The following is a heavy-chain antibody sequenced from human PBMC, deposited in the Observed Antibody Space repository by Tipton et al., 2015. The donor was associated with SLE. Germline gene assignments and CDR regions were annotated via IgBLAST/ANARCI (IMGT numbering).Heavy chain of an antibody. J-gene: IGHJ4*02. Sequence: GSLRLSCAASGFTFSSYSMNWVRQAPGKGLEWVSSISSSSSYIYYADSVKGRFTISRDNAKNSLYLQMNSLRAEDTAVYYCARASRVGRGFDYWGQGTLVTVSS. D-gene: IGHD1-26*01. V-gene: IGHV3-21*01. CDR3: ARASRVGRGFDY. CDR1: GFTFSSYS. CDR2: ISSSSSYI.